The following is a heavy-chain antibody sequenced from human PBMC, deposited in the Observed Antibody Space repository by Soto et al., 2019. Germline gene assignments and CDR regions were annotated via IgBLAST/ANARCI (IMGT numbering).Heavy chain of an antibody. CDR3: ARVGALDYDSSGYYYVALGAFDI. V-gene: IGHV1-46*01. D-gene: IGHD3-22*01. J-gene: IGHJ3*02. CDR2: INPSGGST. CDR1: GYTFTSYC. Sequence: ASVKVSCKASGYTFTSYCMHWVRQAPGQGLEWMGIINPSGGSTSYAQKFQGRVTMTRDTSTSTVYMELSSLRSEDTAVYYCARVGALDYDSSGYYYVALGAFDIWGQGTMVTVSS.